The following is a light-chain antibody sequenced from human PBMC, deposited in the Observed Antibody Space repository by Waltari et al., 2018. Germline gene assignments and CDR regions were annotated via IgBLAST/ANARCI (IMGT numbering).Light chain of an antibody. J-gene: IGLJ1*01. CDR2: DVS. CDR3: SSYAGSYIPYV. Sequence: QSALTQPASVSGSPGQSITISCAGTSSDVGAYNYVSWYQQYPGRAPKLLIYDVSKWPSGVSNRFSGSKSGNTASLTISGLQAEDEADYFCSSYAGSYIPYVFGTGTKVTVL. CDR1: SSDVGAYNY. V-gene: IGLV2-14*03.